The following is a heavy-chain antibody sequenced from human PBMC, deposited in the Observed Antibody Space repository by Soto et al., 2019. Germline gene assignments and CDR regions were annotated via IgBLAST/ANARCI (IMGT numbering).Heavy chain of an antibody. CDR1: GGSLSNYG. CDR2: IIPVFGTP. V-gene: IGHV1-69*01. D-gene: IGHD3-22*01. J-gene: IGHJ6*02. Sequence: QVQLVQSGAEVWKPGSSVKVSCKASGGSLSNYGISWVRQAPGQGLEWMGAIIPVFGTPNYAQKFQDRVTITADESTTTVYMEVRSLTSEDTAVYYCARGDATKIVVTTYYAMDVWGQGTTVTVSS. CDR3: ARGDATKIVVTTYYAMDV.